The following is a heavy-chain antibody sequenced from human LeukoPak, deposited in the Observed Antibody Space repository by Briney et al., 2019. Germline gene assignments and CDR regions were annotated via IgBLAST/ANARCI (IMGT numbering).Heavy chain of an antibody. D-gene: IGHD3-3*01. J-gene: IGHJ4*02. Sequence: GSLRLSCAASGFTFSSYAMSWVRQAPGKGLEWIGEINHSGSTNYNPSLKSRVTISVDTSKNQFSLKLSSVTAADTAVYYCASSTIFGVVILDYWGQGTLVTVSS. CDR3: ASSTIFGVVILDY. CDR2: INHSGST. V-gene: IGHV4-34*01. CDR1: GFTFSSYA.